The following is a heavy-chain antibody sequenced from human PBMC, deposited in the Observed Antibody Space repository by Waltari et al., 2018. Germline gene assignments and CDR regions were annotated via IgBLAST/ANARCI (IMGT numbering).Heavy chain of an antibody. CDR2: IRYDASEK. CDR1: GFTFTTYW. V-gene: IGHV3-7*01. D-gene: IGHD5-18*01. J-gene: IGHJ3*01. Sequence: EVQLVESGGGLVQPGGSLRLSCAASGFTFTTYWMSWVRQAPGKGLEWVANIRYDASEKYYVDSVKGRFTISRDNAKNTLEVQMNSLRVEDRAMYYCARDHVYTYGTGWDAPDFLGQGTVVTVSS. CDR3: ARDHVYTYGTGWDAPDF.